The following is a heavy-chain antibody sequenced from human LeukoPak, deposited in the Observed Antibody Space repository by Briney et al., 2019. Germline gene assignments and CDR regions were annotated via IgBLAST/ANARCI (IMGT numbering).Heavy chain of an antibody. CDR3: ARDRPLRGMDV. Sequence: SETLSLTCTVSGGSIRSYYWSWIRQPPGKGLEWIGYIYYSGSTNYNPSLKSRVTISVDTSKNQFSLKLSSVTAADTAVYYCARDRPLRGMDVWGQGTTVTVSS. CDR1: GGSIRSYY. V-gene: IGHV4-59*01. CDR2: IYYSGST. J-gene: IGHJ6*02. D-gene: IGHD6-6*01.